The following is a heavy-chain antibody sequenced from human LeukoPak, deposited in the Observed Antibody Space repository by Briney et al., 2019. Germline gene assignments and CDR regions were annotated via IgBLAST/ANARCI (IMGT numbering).Heavy chain of an antibody. CDR3: ATARVGYGSGSYYGNWFDP. Sequence: VASVKVSCKVSGYTLTELSMHWVRQAPGKGLEWMGGFDPEDGETIYARKFQGRVTMTEDTSTDTAYMELSSLRSEDTAVYYCATARVGYGSGSYYGNWFDPWGQGTLVTVSS. D-gene: IGHD3-10*01. CDR2: FDPEDGET. J-gene: IGHJ5*02. V-gene: IGHV1-24*01. CDR1: GYTLTELS.